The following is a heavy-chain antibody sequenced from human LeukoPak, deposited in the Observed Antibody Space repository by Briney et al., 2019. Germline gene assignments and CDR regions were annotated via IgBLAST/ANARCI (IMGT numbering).Heavy chain of an antibody. CDR1: GFIFDDYG. V-gene: IGHV3-9*01. J-gene: IGHJ5*02. CDR3: AKETYYYGSGSYYPGGFDP. D-gene: IGHD3-10*01. Sequence: PGGSLRLSCVASGFIFDDYGMHWVRQAPGKGLEWVAGISWNSGSIGYADSVKGRFTIYRDNTKNSLYLEMNSLRAEDTAVYYCAKETYYYGSGSYYPGGFDPWGQGTLVTVSS. CDR2: ISWNSGSI.